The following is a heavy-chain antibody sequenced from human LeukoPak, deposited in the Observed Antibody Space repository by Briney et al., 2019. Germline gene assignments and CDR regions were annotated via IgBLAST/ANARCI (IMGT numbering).Heavy chain of an antibody. Sequence: GGSLRLSCAASGFTFSSYGMHWVRQAPGKGLEWVAVISYDGSNKHYADSVKGRFTISRDNSKNTLYLQMNSLRAEDTAVYYCAKDAAIAVAGTWWYYFDYWGQGTLVTVSS. CDR3: AKDAAIAVAGTWWYYFDY. J-gene: IGHJ4*02. CDR2: ISYDGSNK. D-gene: IGHD6-19*01. V-gene: IGHV3-30*18. CDR1: GFTFSSYG.